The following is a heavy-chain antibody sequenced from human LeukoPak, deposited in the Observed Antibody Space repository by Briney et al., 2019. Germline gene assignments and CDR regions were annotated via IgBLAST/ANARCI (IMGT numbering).Heavy chain of an antibody. J-gene: IGHJ4*02. CDR1: GFTFSSSW. D-gene: IGHD7-27*01. CDR2: INTDGSGT. CDR3: ATDYWGSLNY. V-gene: IGHV3-74*01. Sequence: GGSLRLSCAASGFTFSSSWMHWVRQAPGKGLVWVSRINTDGSGTSYADSIMGRFTISRDNAKSTLYLQMNSLRAEDTAIYYCATDYWGSLNYWGQGTLDTVSS.